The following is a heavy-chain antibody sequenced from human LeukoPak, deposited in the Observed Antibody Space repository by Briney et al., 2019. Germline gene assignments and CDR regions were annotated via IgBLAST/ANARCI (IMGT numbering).Heavy chain of an antibody. J-gene: IGHJ4*02. D-gene: IGHD3-10*01. CDR2: ISGSGGST. V-gene: IGHV3-23*01. CDR1: GFTFSSYA. Sequence: PGGSLRLSCAASGFTFSSYAMSWVRQAPGKGLEWVSAISGSGGSTYYADSVKGRFTISRDNSKNTLYLQMNSLRVEDTAVYYCAKAPNYYGSGRVSFDYWGQGTLVTVSS. CDR3: AKAPNYYGSGRVSFDY.